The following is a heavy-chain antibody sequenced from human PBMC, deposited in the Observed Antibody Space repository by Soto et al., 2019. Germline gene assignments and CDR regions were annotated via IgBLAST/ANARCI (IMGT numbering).Heavy chain of an antibody. CDR2: ISGSGGST. Sequence: GGSLRLSCAASGFTFSSYAMSWVRQAPGKGLEWVSAISGSGGSTYYADSVKGRFTISRDNSKNTLYLQMNSLRAEDTAVYYCAKYIVVVVAATPDYWGQGTLVTVSS. CDR3: AKYIVVVVAATPDY. J-gene: IGHJ4*02. V-gene: IGHV3-23*01. CDR1: GFTFSSYA. D-gene: IGHD2-15*01.